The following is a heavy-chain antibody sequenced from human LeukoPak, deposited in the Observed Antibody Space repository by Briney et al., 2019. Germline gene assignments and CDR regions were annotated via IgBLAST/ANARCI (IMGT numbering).Heavy chain of an antibody. D-gene: IGHD2-2*01. J-gene: IGHJ4*02. CDR1: GGSISSFF. Sequence: SETLSLTCTVSGGSISSFFWSWIRQPPGKGLEWIGYIHYSGSTNYNPSLESRVTISVDTSKNQFSLKLNSADTAVYYCARVRYCSTNRCYDREFDNWGQGTLVTVSS. CDR3: ARVRYCSTNRCYDREFDN. CDR2: IHYSGST. V-gene: IGHV4-59*01.